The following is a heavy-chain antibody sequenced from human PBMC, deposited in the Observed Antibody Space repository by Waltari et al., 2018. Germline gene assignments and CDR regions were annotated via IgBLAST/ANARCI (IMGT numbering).Heavy chain of an antibody. D-gene: IGHD2-21*02. CDR1: GYRFTGNY. V-gene: IGHV1-2*06. CDR3: ARGRNDLSAFFDP. CDR2: IIPDSGVT. Sequence: VQLVQAGAEVTKPGAYVKVPRKASGYRFTGNYLHWLRQAPGQGLEWMGRIIPDSGVTKYAQNFQGRVTMTRDTSTNTAYMELNSLTSDDTAVYYCARGRNDLSAFFDPWGQGTLVAVSS. J-gene: IGHJ5*02.